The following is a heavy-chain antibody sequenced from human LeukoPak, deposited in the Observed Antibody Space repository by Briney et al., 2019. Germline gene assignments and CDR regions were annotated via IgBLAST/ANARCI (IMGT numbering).Heavy chain of an antibody. CDR2: ISGSGGST. CDR3: AKAPTRQYYYYGMDV. V-gene: IGHV3-23*01. Sequence: SGGSLRLSCAASGFTFSSYAMSWVRQAPGKGLEWVSAISGSGGSTYYADSVKGRFTISRDNSKNTLYLQMNSLRAEDTAVYYCAKAPTRQYYYYGMDVWGQGTTVTVSS. J-gene: IGHJ6*02. CDR1: GFTFSSYA. D-gene: IGHD1-14*01.